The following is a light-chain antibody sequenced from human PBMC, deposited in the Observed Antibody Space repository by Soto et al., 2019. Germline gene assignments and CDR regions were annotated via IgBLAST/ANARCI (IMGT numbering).Light chain of an antibody. Sequence: DLQMTQSPSTLSASIGDRVSITCRASQSIHRYLNWYQQKPGKSPKLLIDVASSLRSGVPSRFSGGGSGTDYTLTISSLQPEDFATYYCQQTYSDLWTFGPGTEV. V-gene: IGKV1-39*01. CDR1: QSIHRY. CDR2: VAS. CDR3: QQTYSDLWT. J-gene: IGKJ1*01.